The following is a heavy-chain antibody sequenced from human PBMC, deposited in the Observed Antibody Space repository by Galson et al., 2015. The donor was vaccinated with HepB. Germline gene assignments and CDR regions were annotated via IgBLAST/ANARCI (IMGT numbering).Heavy chain of an antibody. Sequence: SLRLSCAASGFTFSSYGMHWVRQAPGKGLEWVAVIWYDGSNKYYADSVKGLFTISRDSSKNTLYLQMNSLRAEDTAVYYCGREGTTGTTPNFDYWGQGTLVTVSS. CDR2: IWYDGSNK. V-gene: IGHV3-33*01. CDR1: GFTFSSYG. D-gene: IGHD1-1*01. CDR3: GREGTTGTTPNFDY. J-gene: IGHJ4*02.